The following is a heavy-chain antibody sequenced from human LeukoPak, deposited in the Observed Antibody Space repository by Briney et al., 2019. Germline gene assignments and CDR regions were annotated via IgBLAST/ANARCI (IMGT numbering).Heavy chain of an antibody. CDR3: ARFIAAPYYFDY. V-gene: IGHV3-21*01. CDR2: ISGSRSYI. CDR1: GFTFSSYS. D-gene: IGHD6-13*01. J-gene: IGHJ4*02. Sequence: PGGSLSLSCAASGFTFSSYSMNWVRQAPGKGLEGVTFISGSRSYIYYADSVKGRFTISRDNAKNSLYLQMNSLRAEDTAVYYCARFIAAPYYFDYWGRGTLVTVSS.